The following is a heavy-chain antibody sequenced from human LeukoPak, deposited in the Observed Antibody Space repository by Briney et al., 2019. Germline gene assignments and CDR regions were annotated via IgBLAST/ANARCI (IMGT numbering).Heavy chain of an antibody. CDR1: GFTFSSYW. Sequence: GGSLRLSCAASGFTFSSYWMHWVRQAPGKGLVWVSRINSDGSVTTYADSVKGRFTISRDNAKNTLYLQMNSLRAEDTAVYYCVRNLDFWGDSEDYWGQGTLVTVSS. CDR2: INSDGSVT. CDR3: VRNLDFWGDSEDY. D-gene: IGHD3-3*01. V-gene: IGHV3-74*01. J-gene: IGHJ4*02.